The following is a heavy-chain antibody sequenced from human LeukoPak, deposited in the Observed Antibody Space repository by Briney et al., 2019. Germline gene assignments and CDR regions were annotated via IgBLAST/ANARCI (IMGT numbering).Heavy chain of an antibody. CDR2: ISGSGGST. D-gene: IGHD3-22*01. Sequence: GGSLRLSCAASGFTFSSYAMSCVRQDPGKGMEWVSAISGSGGSTYYADSVKGRFTISRDNSKNTLYLQTNSLRAEDTAVYYCAKDSSFTYYYDSSGYRYFDYWGQGTLVTVSS. CDR3: AKDSSFTYYYDSSGYRYFDY. CDR1: GFTFSSYA. V-gene: IGHV3-23*01. J-gene: IGHJ4*02.